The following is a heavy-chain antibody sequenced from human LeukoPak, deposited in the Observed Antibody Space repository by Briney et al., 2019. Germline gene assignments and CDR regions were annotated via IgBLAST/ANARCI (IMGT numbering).Heavy chain of an antibody. CDR1: GYTFTGYY. Sequence: GASVKVSCKASGYTFTGYYMHWVRQAPGQGLEWMGWINPNSGGTNYAQKFQGRATMTRDTSISTAYMELSRLRSDDTAVYYCARPSLTGYYTVDYWGQGTLVTVSS. V-gene: IGHV1-2*02. J-gene: IGHJ4*02. CDR2: INPNSGGT. D-gene: IGHD3-9*01. CDR3: ARPSLTGYYTVDY.